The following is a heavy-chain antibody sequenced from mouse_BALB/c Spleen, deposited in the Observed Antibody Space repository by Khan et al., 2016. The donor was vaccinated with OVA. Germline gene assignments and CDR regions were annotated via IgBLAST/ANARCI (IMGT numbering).Heavy chain of an antibody. V-gene: IGHV9-3-1*01. CDR2: INTYTGEP. CDR3: ARSGACGWSFSYDGMDY. CDR1: GYIFTNYG. Sequence: QIQLVQSGPDLKKPGETVKISCKAPGYIFTNYGMNWVKQAPGTGLKWMGWINTYTGEPTYTDDFKGRFALSLATSGSTAYLQLNNLQNDGTAAYFGARSGACGWSFSYDGMDYGGQGTSVTVSS. J-gene: IGHJ4*01. D-gene: IGHD2-14*01.